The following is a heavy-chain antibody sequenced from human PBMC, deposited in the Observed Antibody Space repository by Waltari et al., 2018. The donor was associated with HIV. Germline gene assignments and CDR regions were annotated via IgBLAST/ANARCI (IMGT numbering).Heavy chain of an antibody. CDR1: GFTFISYW. D-gene: IGHD3-22*01. CDR3: ARIAYDSSGYGWFDP. Sequence: VQPVQSGGGLVQPGGSLRLSFAASGFTFISYWLHWVRQAPGKGLVWVSRINGDGSTTSYADSVKGRFTISRDNAKNTLYLQMNSLRAEDTAVYYCARIAYDSSGYGWFDPWGQGTLVTVSS. J-gene: IGHJ5*02. V-gene: IGHV3-74*01. CDR2: INGDGSTT.